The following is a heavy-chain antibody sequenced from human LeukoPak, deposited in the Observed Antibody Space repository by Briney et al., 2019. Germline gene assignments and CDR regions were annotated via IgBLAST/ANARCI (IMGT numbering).Heavy chain of an antibody. Sequence: SETLSLTCTVSGGSISSSSYYWGWLRQPPGKGLEWIGSIYYSGSTYYNPSLKSRVTISEDTSKNQFSLKLSSVTAADTAVYYCARPRVGPRGYYFDYWGQGTLVTVSS. D-gene: IGHD1-26*01. J-gene: IGHJ4*02. CDR2: IYYSGST. V-gene: IGHV4-39*01. CDR3: ARPRVGPRGYYFDY. CDR1: GGSISSSSYY.